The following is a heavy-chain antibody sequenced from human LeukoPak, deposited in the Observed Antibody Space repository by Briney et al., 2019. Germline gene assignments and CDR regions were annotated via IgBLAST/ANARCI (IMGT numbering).Heavy chain of an antibody. D-gene: IGHD4-17*01. Sequence: GGSLRLSCAASGFIFSNYALMWLRQSPGKGLEWVSAIRGSGGGPFYADSVKGRFTISRDNSKNTLYLQMNGLRAEETAVYYCARDPNGDYIGAFDMWGRGTLVTVSS. CDR3: ARDPNGDYIGAFDM. V-gene: IGHV3-23*01. J-gene: IGHJ3*02. CDR2: IRGSGGGP. CDR1: GFIFSNYA.